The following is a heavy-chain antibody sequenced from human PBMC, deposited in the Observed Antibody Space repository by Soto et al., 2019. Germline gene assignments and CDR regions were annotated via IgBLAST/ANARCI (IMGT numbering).Heavy chain of an antibody. CDR2: ISSSSSTI. Sequence: GGSLRLSCAASGFNFSSYSMNWVRQAPGKGLEWVSYISSSSSTIYYADSVKGRFTISRDNAKNSLYLQMNSLRAEDTAVYYCARDGNYYGSGSPDYYYYYMDVWGKGTTVTVSS. V-gene: IGHV3-48*01. D-gene: IGHD3-10*01. CDR3: ARDGNYYGSGSPDYYYYYMDV. J-gene: IGHJ6*03. CDR1: GFNFSSYS.